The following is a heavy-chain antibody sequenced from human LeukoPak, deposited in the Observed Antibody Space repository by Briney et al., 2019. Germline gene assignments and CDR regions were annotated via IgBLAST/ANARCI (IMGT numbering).Heavy chain of an antibody. CDR1: GFTSIAYA. CDR3: ARVPLEWLLSDWFDP. Sequence: GGTLRLSCVGSGFTSIAYALTWARQAPGKGLEWVSGISGGGVTTYYADSVKGRFTISRDNSKNTLYLQMNSLRAEDTAVYYCARVPLEWLLSDWFDPWGQGTLVTVSS. D-gene: IGHD3-3*01. J-gene: IGHJ5*02. CDR2: ISGGGVTT. V-gene: IGHV3-23*01.